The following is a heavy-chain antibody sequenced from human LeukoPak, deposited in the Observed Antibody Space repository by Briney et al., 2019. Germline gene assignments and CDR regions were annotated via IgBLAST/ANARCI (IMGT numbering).Heavy chain of an antibody. Sequence: GGSLRLSCAGSGFPFSGYWMSRVRQAPGKGLFWLGNINHNGSAIYYVDPAKGRFTISRDNAKTSLFLQMNSLRVEDTAVYYCARVGHGDGVIDFWGQGALVTVSS. CDR1: GFPFSGYW. CDR2: INHNGSAI. V-gene: IGHV3-7*01. J-gene: IGHJ4*02. D-gene: IGHD4-17*01. CDR3: ARVGHGDGVIDF.